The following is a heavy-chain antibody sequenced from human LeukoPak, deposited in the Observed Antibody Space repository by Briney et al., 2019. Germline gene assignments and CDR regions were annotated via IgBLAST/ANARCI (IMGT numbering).Heavy chain of an antibody. J-gene: IGHJ3*02. Sequence: SETLSLTCTVSGGSISSSSYYWGWIRQPPGKGLEWIGSIYYSGSTYYNPSLKSRVTISVDTSKNQFSLKLSSVTAADTAVYYCARVKELGYCSSTSCYDAFDIWGQGTMVTVSS. V-gene: IGHV4-39*01. CDR1: GGSISSSSYY. CDR3: ARVKELGYCSSTSCYDAFDI. CDR2: IYYSGST. D-gene: IGHD2-2*01.